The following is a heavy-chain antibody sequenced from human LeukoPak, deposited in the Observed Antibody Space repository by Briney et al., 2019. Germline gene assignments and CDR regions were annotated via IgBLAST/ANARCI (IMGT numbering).Heavy chain of an antibody. D-gene: IGHD1-26*01. CDR1: GGSISSYY. J-gene: IGHJ4*02. CDR3: ARHPTGSYSTLLDY. CDR2: IYYSGST. Sequence: PSETLSLTCTVSGGSISSYYWSWIRQPPGKGLEWIGYIYYSGSTKYNPSLKSRVTISVDTSKNQFSLKLSSVTAADTAVYYCARHPTGSYSTLLDYWGQGTLVTVSS. V-gene: IGHV4-59*08.